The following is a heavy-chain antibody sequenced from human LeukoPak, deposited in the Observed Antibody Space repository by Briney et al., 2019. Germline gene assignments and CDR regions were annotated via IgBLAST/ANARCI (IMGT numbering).Heavy chain of an antibody. D-gene: IGHD3-22*01. CDR3: AKDDYYDSSGYYYGGMDY. J-gene: IGHJ4*02. Sequence: GGSLRLPCAASGFTFSSYGMHWVRQAPGKGLEWVAVISYDGSNKYYADSVKGRFTISRDNSKNTLYLQMNSLRAEDTAVYYCAKDDYYDSSGYYYGGMDYWGQGTRVPVSS. V-gene: IGHV3-30*18. CDR1: GFTFSSYG. CDR2: ISYDGSNK.